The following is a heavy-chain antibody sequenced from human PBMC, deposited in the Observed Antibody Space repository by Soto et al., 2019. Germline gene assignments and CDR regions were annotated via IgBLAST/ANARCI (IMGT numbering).Heavy chain of an antibody. CDR2: ISGSGGT. CDR1: GFTFDYYG. Sequence: PGGSLRLSCAASGFTFDYYGVSWVRQAPGKGLEWVAGISGSGGTFDANSVRGRFTISKDDSKNTLYLQMNSLRVEDTALYYCAKDRQGSGPDFDLWGRGTLVTVSS. CDR3: AKDRQGSGPDFDL. D-gene: IGHD3-10*01. V-gene: IGHV3-23*01. J-gene: IGHJ2*01.